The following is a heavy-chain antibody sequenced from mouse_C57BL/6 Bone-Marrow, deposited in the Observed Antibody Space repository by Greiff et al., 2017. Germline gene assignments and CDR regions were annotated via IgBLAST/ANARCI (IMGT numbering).Heavy chain of an antibody. J-gene: IGHJ4*01. V-gene: IGHV7-3*01. Sequence: EVQLVESGGGLVQPGGSLSLSCAASGFTFTDYYMSWVRQPPGKALEWLGFIRNKANGYTTGYSASVKGRFTISRDNSQSILYLQMNALRAEDSATYYCARYYYAMDYWGQGTSVTVSS. CDR3: ARYYYAMDY. CDR1: GFTFTDYY. CDR2: IRNKANGYTT.